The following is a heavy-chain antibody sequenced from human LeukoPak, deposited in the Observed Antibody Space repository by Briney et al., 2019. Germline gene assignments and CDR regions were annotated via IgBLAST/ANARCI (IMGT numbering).Heavy chain of an antibody. J-gene: IGHJ4*02. CDR1: GFTFSSYA. D-gene: IGHD3-22*01. V-gene: IGHV3-23*01. Sequence: PGGSLRLSCAASGFTFSSYAMSWVRQAPGKGLEWVSAISGSGGSTYYADSVKGRFTISRDNSKNTLYLQMNSLRAEDTAVYYCAKLGTMIVVATLDYWGQGTLVTVSS. CDR3: AKLGTMIVVATLDY. CDR2: ISGSGGST.